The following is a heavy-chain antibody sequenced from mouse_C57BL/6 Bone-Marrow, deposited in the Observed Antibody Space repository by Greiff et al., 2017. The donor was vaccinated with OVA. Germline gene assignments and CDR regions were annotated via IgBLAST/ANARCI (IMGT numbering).Heavy chain of an antibody. CDR3: ARNSHYYGSSYGWYFDV. D-gene: IGHD1-1*01. Sequence: VMLVESGPGLVAPSQSLSITCTVSGFSLTSYAISWVRQPPGKGLEWLGVIWTGGGTNYNSALKSRLSISKDNSKSQVFLKMNSLQTDDTARYYCARNSHYYGSSYGWYFDVWGTGTTVTVSS. J-gene: IGHJ1*03. CDR1: GFSLTSYA. CDR2: IWTGGGT. V-gene: IGHV2-9-1*01.